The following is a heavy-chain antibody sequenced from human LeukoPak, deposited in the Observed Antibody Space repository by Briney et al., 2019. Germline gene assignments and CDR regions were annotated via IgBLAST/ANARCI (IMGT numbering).Heavy chain of an antibody. V-gene: IGHV4-61*02. Sequence: SQTLSLTCTVSGGSISSGSYYWSWIRQPAGKGLEWIGRIYTSGSTNYNPSLKSRVAISVDTSNNQFSLKLSSVTAADTAVYYCARLPAAILGGEDYFDYWGQGTLVTVSS. CDR2: IYTSGST. J-gene: IGHJ4*02. D-gene: IGHD2-2*02. CDR1: GGSISSGSYY. CDR3: ARLPAAILGGEDYFDY.